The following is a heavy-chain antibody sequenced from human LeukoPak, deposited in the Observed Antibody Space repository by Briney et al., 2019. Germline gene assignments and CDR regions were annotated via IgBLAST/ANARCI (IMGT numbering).Heavy chain of an antibody. D-gene: IGHD3-10*01. V-gene: IGHV4-39*01. Sequence: SETLSLTCTVSGGSISSSSYYWGWIRQPPGKGLEWIGSIYYSGSTYYNPSLKSRVTISVDTSKNQFSLKLSSVTAADTAVYYCARQTGDYCGSGSYYGGVDYWGQGTLVTVSS. CDR2: IYYSGST. CDR3: ARQTGDYCGSGSYYGGVDY. J-gene: IGHJ4*02. CDR1: GGSISSSSYY.